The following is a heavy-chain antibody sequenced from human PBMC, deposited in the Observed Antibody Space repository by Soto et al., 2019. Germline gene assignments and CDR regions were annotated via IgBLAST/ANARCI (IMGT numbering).Heavy chain of an antibody. D-gene: IGHD3-9*01. Sequence: VASVKVSCKVSAYTLTELSMHWVRQAPGKGLEWMGGFDPEDGETIYAQKFQGRVTMTEDTSTDTAYMELSSLRSEDTAVYYCATFKRPYYDILTGYGPFDYWGQGTLVTVSS. V-gene: IGHV1-24*01. CDR1: AYTLTELS. CDR2: FDPEDGET. CDR3: ATFKRPYYDILTGYGPFDY. J-gene: IGHJ4*02.